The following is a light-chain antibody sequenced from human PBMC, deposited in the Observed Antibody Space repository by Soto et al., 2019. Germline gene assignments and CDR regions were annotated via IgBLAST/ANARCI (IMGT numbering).Light chain of an antibody. V-gene: IGKV3-11*01. Sequence: EIVLTQSPATLSLSPGERATLSCRASQSVSSYLAWYQQKPGQAPRLLIYDASNRATGIPARFSGSGSGTDSTLTISSLEPEDFAVYYCQQRSNWPSPITFGQGTRLEIK. CDR2: DAS. CDR3: QQRSNWPSPIT. J-gene: IGKJ5*01. CDR1: QSVSSY.